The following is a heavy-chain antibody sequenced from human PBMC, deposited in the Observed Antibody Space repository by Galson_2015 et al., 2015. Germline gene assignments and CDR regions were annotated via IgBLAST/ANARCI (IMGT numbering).Heavy chain of an antibody. V-gene: IGHV6-1*01. CDR2: TYYRSKWYN. D-gene: IGHD1-1*01. CDR3: ARASVGGTYNY. Sequence: CAISGDSVSSPSAAWSWIRQSPSRGLEWLGRTYYRSKWYNDYAVSVKSRITINPDTSKNQLSLQLNSVTPEDTAVYFCARASVGGTYNYWGQGTLVTVSS. J-gene: IGHJ4*02. CDR1: GDSVSSPSAA.